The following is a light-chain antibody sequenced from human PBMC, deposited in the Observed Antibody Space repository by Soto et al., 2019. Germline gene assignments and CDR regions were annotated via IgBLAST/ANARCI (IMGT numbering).Light chain of an antibody. CDR1: QSLLHRNGNSY. CDR3: MQALQASFT. J-gene: IGKJ3*01. CDR2: LAS. V-gene: IGKV2-28*01. Sequence: DIVMTQSPLSLSVTPGEAASISCRCSQSLLHRNGNSYLDWYLQRPGQSPQLVISLASNRASGVPDRFSGSGSGTDFTLHIIRVEAEDVGVYYCMQALQASFTFGPGTKVDL.